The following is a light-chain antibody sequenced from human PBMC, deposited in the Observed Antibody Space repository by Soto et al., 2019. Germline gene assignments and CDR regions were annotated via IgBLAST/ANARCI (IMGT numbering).Light chain of an antibody. CDR2: STS. CDR3: LLYYGGTEVV. Sequence: QAVVTQEPSLTVSPGGTVTLTCAHTTGAVSRGNYPSWFQQKPGQAPRALIYSTSQKHSWTPARFSGSLVGGKAALTVSSVQPEDEADYYCLLYYGGTEVVFGGGTQLTVL. V-gene: IGLV7-43*01. CDR1: TGAVSRGNY. J-gene: IGLJ3*02.